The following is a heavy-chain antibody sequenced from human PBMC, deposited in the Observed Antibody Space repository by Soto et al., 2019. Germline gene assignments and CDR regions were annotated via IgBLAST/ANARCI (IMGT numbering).Heavy chain of an antibody. V-gene: IGHV3-30-3*01. CDR2: ISYDGSNK. CDR1: GFTFSSYA. D-gene: IGHD3-10*01. Sequence: QVQLVESGGGVVQPGRSWRLSCVASGFTFSSYAMHWVRQAPGKGLEWVAVISYDGSNKYYADSVKGRFTISRDNSKNTLYLQMNSLRAEDTAVYYCAREIERLLGYWGQGTLVTVSS. CDR3: AREIERLLGY. J-gene: IGHJ4*02.